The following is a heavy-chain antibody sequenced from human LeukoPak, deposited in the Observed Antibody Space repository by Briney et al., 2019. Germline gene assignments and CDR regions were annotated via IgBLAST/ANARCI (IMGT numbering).Heavy chain of an antibody. J-gene: IGHJ4*02. CDR3: AKDRFQWLVKLVDFDY. V-gene: IGHV3-30*02. Sequence: PGGSLRLSCAASGFAFSSHGMHWVRQAPGKGLEWVTFIRFNGSTKYYIDSVKGRFTISRDNSKNTLYLQMNSLRAEDTAVYYCAKDRFQWLVKLVDFDYWGQGTLVTVSS. CDR2: IRFNGSTK. D-gene: IGHD6-19*01. CDR1: GFAFSSHG.